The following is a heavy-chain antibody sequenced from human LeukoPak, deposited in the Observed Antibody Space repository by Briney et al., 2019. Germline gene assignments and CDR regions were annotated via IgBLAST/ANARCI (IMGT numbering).Heavy chain of an antibody. CDR3: ARDDSSGLNSRAGAFYI. CDR1: GYTFTSYY. J-gene: IGHJ3*02. Sequence: ASVKVSCKASGYTFTSYYMHWVRQAPGQGLEWMGIINPSGGSTSYAQKFQGRVTMTRDTSTSTVYMELSSPRSEDTAVYYCARDDSSGLNSRAGAFYIWGQGTMVTVSS. D-gene: IGHD3-22*01. CDR2: INPSGGST. V-gene: IGHV1-46*03.